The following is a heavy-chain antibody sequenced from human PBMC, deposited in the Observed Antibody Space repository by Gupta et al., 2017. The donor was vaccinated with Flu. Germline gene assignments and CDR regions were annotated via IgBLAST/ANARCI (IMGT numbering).Heavy chain of an antibody. Sequence: EVQLVESGGGLVQPGGSLRLSCAASGFTFSSYWMHWVRQAPGKGLVWVSRINSDGSSTSYADSVKGRFTISRDNAKNTLYLQMNSLRAEDTAVYYCARTVYCSSTSCYGDAFDIWGQGTMVTVSS. J-gene: IGHJ3*02. CDR1: GFTFSSYW. CDR2: INSDGSST. D-gene: IGHD2-2*01. V-gene: IGHV3-74*01. CDR3: ARTVYCSSTSCYGDAFDI.